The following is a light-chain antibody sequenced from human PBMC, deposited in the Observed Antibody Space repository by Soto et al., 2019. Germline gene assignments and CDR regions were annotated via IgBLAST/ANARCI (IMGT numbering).Light chain of an antibody. CDR2: GAS. Sequence: VVLAHSPGTLSLPPGERATLSCRASQTVGTTYLSWYQHKPGQAPRLLIYGASTRATGIPDRFSGSRSGTDFTLTISRLEPEDFAVYYCQQYGSSATFGQGTKVDIK. V-gene: IGKV3-20*01. CDR1: QTVGTTY. J-gene: IGKJ1*01. CDR3: QQYGSSAT.